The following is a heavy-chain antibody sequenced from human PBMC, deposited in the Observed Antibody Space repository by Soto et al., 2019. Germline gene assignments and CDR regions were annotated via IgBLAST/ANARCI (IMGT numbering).Heavy chain of an antibody. Sequence: SQTLSLSCAISVDSVSSDSAAWNWIRQSPSRGLEWLGRTYYRSKWYNDYAVSVNSRITFNPDTSKNQASLQLNSVTPEDTGVYYCAREGPDAFDIWGQGIMVTVSS. V-gene: IGHV6-1*01. J-gene: IGHJ3*02. CDR1: VDSVSSDSAA. CDR3: AREGPDAFDI. CDR2: TYYRSKWYN.